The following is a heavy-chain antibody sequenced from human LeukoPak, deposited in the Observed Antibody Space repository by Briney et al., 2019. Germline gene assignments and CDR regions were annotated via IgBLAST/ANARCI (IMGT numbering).Heavy chain of an antibody. V-gene: IGHV3-23*01. J-gene: IGHJ4*02. CDR3: ARRNGYYFDY. D-gene: IGHD2-8*01. CDR1: GFTFDAYG. Sequence: GGSLRLSCAASGFTFDAYGXXXXRQVXGKXPEWVSIISTDGDGTHYLDSVKGRFTISRDNSKNTLYLQLSSLRVDDSAVYYCARRNGYYFDYWGQGTLVTVSS. CDR2: ISTDGDGT.